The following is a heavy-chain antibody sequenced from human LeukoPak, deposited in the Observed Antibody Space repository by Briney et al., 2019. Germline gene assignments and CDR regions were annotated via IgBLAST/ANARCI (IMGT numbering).Heavy chain of an antibody. J-gene: IGHJ4*02. CDR1: GFTFSSYE. CDR3: AKADDYVWGSYRYFYFDY. Sequence: GGSLRLSCAASGFTFSSYEMNWVRQAPGKGLEWVSYISSSGSTIYYADSVKGRFTISRDNSKNTLYLQMNSLRAEDTAVYYCAKADDYVWGSYRYFYFDYWGQGTLVTVSS. CDR2: ISSSGSTI. V-gene: IGHV3-48*03. D-gene: IGHD3-16*02.